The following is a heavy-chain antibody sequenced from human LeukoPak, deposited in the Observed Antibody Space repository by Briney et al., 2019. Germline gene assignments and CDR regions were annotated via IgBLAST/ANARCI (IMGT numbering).Heavy chain of an antibody. V-gene: IGHV5-51*01. CDR2: IYPGDSDT. J-gene: IGHJ2*01. Sequence: GESLKISCKGSGYSFTSYWIGWVRQIPGKGLEWMGIIYPGDSDTRYSPSFQGQVTISADKSISTAYLQWSSLKASDTAMYYCARTGDSSGYPWYFDLWGRGTLVTVSS. CDR3: ARTGDSSGYPWYFDL. CDR1: GYSFTSYW. D-gene: IGHD3-22*01.